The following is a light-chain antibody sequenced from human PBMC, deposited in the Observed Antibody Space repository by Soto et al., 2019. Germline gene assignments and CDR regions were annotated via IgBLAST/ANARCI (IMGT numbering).Light chain of an antibody. CDR3: QTWGSGIVV. CDR1: SGHSNYA. CDR2: LNSDGSH. V-gene: IGLV4-69*01. Sequence: QLVLTQSPSASASLGASVKLTCNLRSGHSNYAIAWHQQQSEKGPRYLMKLNSDGSHSKGDGIPDRFSGSSSGAERYLTISSLQSEDVADYYCQTWGSGIVVFGGGTKLTVL. J-gene: IGLJ2*01.